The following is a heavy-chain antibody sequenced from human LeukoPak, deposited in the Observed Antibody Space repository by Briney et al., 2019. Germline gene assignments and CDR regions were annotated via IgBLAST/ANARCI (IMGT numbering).Heavy chain of an antibody. V-gene: IGHV3-21*01. CDR2: ITSSSSYI. CDR1: GFSFRSHG. CDR3: VRDGHDSSGYHWAWSFDL. J-gene: IGHJ2*01. D-gene: IGHD3-22*01. Sequence: GGTLRLSCAASGFSFRSHGMNWVRQSPGKGLEWVSSITSSSSYIHYADSVKGRFTNSRDNAKNSLYLQMNSLRAEDTAVYYCVRDGHDSSGYHWAWSFDLWGRGTLVTVSS.